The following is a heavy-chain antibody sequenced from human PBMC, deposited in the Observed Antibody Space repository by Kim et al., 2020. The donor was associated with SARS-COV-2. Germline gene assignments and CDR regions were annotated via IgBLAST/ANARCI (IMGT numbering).Heavy chain of an antibody. V-gene: IGHV3-64D*06. CDR1: GFTFSSYD. J-gene: IGHJ4*02. CDR3: VKNRGIVAAGRAEYYFDY. D-gene: IGHD6-13*01. CDR2: ISNNGGST. Sequence: GGSLRLSCSASGFTFSSYDMHWVRQAPGRGLEFVSRISNNGGSTYYADSVKGRFTISRDNSKNTLYFQMSSLRPEDTAVYYCVKNRGIVAAGRAEYYFDYWGQGTLVTVSS.